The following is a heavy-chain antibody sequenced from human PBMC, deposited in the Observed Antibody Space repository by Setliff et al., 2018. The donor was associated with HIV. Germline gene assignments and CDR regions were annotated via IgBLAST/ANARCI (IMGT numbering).Heavy chain of an antibody. D-gene: IGHD3-22*01. CDR3: ARMIVLSASSPPNAFDI. J-gene: IGHJ3*02. Sequence: ASVKVSCKASGYSFRNYGISWVRQAPGQGLEWMGWISAYNGNTNYAQKLQGRVTMTTDTSTSTAYMELRSLRSDDTAVYYCARMIVLSASSPPNAFDIWGQGTMVTVSS. V-gene: IGHV1-18*01. CDR2: ISAYNGNT. CDR1: GYSFRNYG.